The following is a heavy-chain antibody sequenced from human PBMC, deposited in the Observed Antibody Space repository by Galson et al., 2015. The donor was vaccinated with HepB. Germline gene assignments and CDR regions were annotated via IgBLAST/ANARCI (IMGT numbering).Heavy chain of an antibody. V-gene: IGHV3-7*01. CDR3: ARGYVPDY. J-gene: IGHJ4*02. CDR2: ITQDGSAQ. Sequence: SMRPSCAAAGFPFGSYCSTWVRQTPGKGLESVANITQDGSAQSYVASVKGLLTISRDNAKNSLYLQMNSLRGEDTALYYFARGYVPDYWGQGTLVTVSS. CDR1: GFPFGSYC. D-gene: IGHD1-1*01.